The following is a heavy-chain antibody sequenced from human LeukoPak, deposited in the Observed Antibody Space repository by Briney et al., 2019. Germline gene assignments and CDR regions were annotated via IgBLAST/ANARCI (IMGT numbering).Heavy chain of an antibody. CDR2: ISWNSGSI. Sequence: PGGSLRLSCAASGFTFDDYAMHWVRQAPGKGLEWVSGISWNSGSIGYADSVKGRFTISRDNAKNSLYLQMNSLRAEDTALYYCARSIAAAGTWTSLPFDYWGQGTLVTVSS. V-gene: IGHV3-9*01. CDR3: ARSIAAAGTWTSLPFDY. CDR1: GFTFDDYA. D-gene: IGHD6-13*01. J-gene: IGHJ4*02.